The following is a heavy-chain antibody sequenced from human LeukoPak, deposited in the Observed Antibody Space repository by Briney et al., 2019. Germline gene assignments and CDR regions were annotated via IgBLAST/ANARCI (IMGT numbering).Heavy chain of an antibody. CDR2: MSGSSAGGTT. D-gene: IGHD1-14*01. Sequence: GGSLRLSCVASGFTFNSYAMSWVRQAPGKRLEWVSTMSGSSAGGTTYYADSVKGRFTISRDNFKNTLYLQMNSLRAEDTAVYYCASISTAKRAFDIWGQGTMVTVSS. CDR1: GFTFNSYA. CDR3: ASISTAKRAFDI. V-gene: IGHV3-23*01. J-gene: IGHJ3*02.